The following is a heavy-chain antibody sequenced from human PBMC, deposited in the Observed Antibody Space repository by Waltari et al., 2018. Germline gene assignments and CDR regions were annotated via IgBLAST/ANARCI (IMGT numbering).Heavy chain of an antibody. J-gene: IGHJ1*01. V-gene: IGHV4-61*02. CDR3: ATRGVGNYFKYFRL. Sequence: QLQLQESGPGLVKPTHTLSLTCTVPGEPISDDVSRWTYWTWIRQSAGKGLEWIGHIFSSGAGDYNPSHRSRVTISLDTPKSHFTLKLTTVTAADTAVYYCATRGVGNYFKYFRLWSPGTLVTVSS. D-gene: IGHD1-7*01. CDR1: GEPISDDVSRWTY. CDR2: IFSSGAG.